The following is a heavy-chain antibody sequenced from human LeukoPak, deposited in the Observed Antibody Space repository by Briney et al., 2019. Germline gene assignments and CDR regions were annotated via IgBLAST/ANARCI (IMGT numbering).Heavy chain of an antibody. Sequence: PSETLSLTCTVSGGSISSSSYYWGWIRQPPGKGLEWIGSIYYSGSTNYNPSLKSRVTISLDTSKNQFSLKLSSVTAADTAVYYCARHRVPMIDRGFDYWGQGTLVTVSS. D-gene: IGHD3-22*01. CDR3: ARHRVPMIDRGFDY. CDR2: IYYSGST. CDR1: GGSISSSSYY. J-gene: IGHJ4*02. V-gene: IGHV4-39*01.